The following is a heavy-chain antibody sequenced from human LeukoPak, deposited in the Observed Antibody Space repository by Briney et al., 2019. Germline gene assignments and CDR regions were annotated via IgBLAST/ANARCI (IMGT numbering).Heavy chain of an antibody. Sequence: SQTLSLTCAISGDSVSSNSWNWIRQSPSRGLEWLGRIYYKSKWFNDYAVSVKSRITINPDTFKNQFSLQLNSVTPEDTALYYCARDQPWINGFDIWGQGTMVTVSS. V-gene: IGHV6-1*01. J-gene: IGHJ3*02. D-gene: IGHD5-12*01. CDR2: IYYKSKWFN. CDR3: ARDQPWINGFDI. CDR1: GDSVSSNS.